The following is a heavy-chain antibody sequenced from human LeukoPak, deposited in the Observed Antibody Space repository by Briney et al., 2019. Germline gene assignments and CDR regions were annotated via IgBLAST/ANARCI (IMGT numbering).Heavy chain of an antibody. V-gene: IGHV1-2*02. D-gene: IGHD6-19*01. CDR2: INPNSGGT. CDR3: ARGPPAVGQRTLLYDP. Sequence: ASVKVSCKASGYTFTSNDINWVRQAPGQGLEWMGWINPNSGGTNYAQKFQGRVTMTRDTSISTAYMELSRLRSDDTAVYYCARGPPAVGQRTLLYDPWGQGTLVTVSS. CDR1: GYTFTSND. J-gene: IGHJ5*02.